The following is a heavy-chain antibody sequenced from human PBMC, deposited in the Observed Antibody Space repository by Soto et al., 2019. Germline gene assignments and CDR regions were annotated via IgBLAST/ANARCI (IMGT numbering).Heavy chain of an antibody. V-gene: IGHV1-18*04. CDR1: GYTLTSYG. CDR2: ISAYNGNT. Sequence: QVQLVQSGAEVKKPGASVKVSCKASGYTLTSYGISWVRQAPGQGLEWMGWISAYNGNTNYAQKLQGRVTMTTDTSTSTAYMELRSLRSDDTAVYYCARDIAAAGTHYYYGMDVWGQGTMVTVSS. D-gene: IGHD6-13*01. CDR3: ARDIAAAGTHYYYGMDV. J-gene: IGHJ6*02.